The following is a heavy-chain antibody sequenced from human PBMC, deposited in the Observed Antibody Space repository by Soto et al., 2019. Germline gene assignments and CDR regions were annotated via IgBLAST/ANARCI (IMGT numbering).Heavy chain of an antibody. CDR1: GFTFSSYG. CDR2: ISSSSITI. J-gene: IGHJ4*02. CDR3: AKDRGMALWYFDA. V-gene: IGHV3-48*02. Sequence: GGSLRLSCAASGFTFSSYGMNWVRQAPGKGLEWVSYISSSSITIYYADSVRGRFTVSRDNAKNSLYLQLNSLRDEDTAVYYCAKDRGMALWYFDAWGQGTLVTVSS. D-gene: IGHD2-21*01.